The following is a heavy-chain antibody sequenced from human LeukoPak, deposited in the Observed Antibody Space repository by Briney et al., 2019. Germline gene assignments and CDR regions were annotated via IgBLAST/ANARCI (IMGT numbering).Heavy chain of an antibody. Sequence: ASVKVSCKASGYTFTSYDINWVRQATGQGLEWMGWMNPNSGSTGYAQKFQGRVTMTRNTSISTAYMELSSLRSEDTAVYYCARAGVYRAARGYYYMDVWGKGTTVTVSS. D-gene: IGHD6-6*01. V-gene: IGHV1-8*01. CDR3: ARAGVYRAARGYYYMDV. J-gene: IGHJ6*03. CDR1: GYTFTSYD. CDR2: MNPNSGST.